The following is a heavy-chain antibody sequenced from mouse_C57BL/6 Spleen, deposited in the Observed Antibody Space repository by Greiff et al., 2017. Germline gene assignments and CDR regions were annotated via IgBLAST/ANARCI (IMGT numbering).Heavy chain of an antibody. V-gene: IGHV3-6*01. D-gene: IGHD1-1*01. J-gene: IGHJ4*01. Sequence: EVKLMESGPGLVKPSQSLSLTCSVTGYSITSGYYWNWIRQFPGNKLEWMGYISYDGSNNYNPSLKNRISITRDTSKNQFFLKLNSVTTEDTATYYCARDYGSRGAMDYWGQGTSVTVSS. CDR1: GYSITSGYY. CDR3: ARDYGSRGAMDY. CDR2: ISYDGSN.